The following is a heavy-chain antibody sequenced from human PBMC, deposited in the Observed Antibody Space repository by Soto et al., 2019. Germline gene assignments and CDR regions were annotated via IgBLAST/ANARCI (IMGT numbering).Heavy chain of an antibody. CDR1: GGSISSYY. CDR2: IYYSGIT. CDR3: ARANPTGPMTTTDY. Sequence: SETLSLTCTVSGGSISSYYWSWIRQPPGKGLEWIGYIYYSGITDYNPSLKSRVTISVDTSKSQFSLKLSSVTADDTAVYYCARANPTGPMTTTDYWGQGILVTVSS. J-gene: IGHJ4*02. D-gene: IGHD4-17*01. V-gene: IGHV4-59*12.